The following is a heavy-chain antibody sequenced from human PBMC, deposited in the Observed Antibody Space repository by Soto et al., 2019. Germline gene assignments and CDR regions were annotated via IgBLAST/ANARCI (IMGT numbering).Heavy chain of an antibody. V-gene: IGHV4-31*03. Sequence: ALETLSHTCTVSGGSSISGGYYWSWIRQHPGKGLEWIGYIYYSGSTYYNPSLKSRVTISVDTSKNQFSLKLSSVTAADTAVYYCARVLGLTGYSYYFDYWGQGTLVTVSS. CDR3: ARVLGLTGYSYYFDY. J-gene: IGHJ4*02. D-gene: IGHD3-9*01. CDR2: IYYSGST. CDR1: GGSSISGGYY.